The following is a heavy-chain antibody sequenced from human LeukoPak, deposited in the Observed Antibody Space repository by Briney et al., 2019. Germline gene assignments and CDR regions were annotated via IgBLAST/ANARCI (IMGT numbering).Heavy chain of an antibody. CDR1: GGSFSGYY. D-gene: IGHD3-22*01. Sequence: PSETLPLTCAVYGGSFSGYYWSWIRQPPGKGLEWIGEINHSGSTNYNPSLKSRVTISVDTSKNQFSLKLSSLTAADTAVYYCAGYYYDSSGYYTFEYWGQGTLVTVSS. CDR3: AGYYYDSSGYYTFEY. J-gene: IGHJ4*02. V-gene: IGHV4-34*01. CDR2: INHSGST.